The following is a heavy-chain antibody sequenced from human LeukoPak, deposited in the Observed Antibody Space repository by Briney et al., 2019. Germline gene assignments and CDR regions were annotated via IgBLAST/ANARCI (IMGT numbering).Heavy chain of an antibody. V-gene: IGHV3-9*01. CDR3: AKDNRMGSGSYHYYYYGMDV. J-gene: IGHJ6*02. Sequence: SLRLSCAASGFTFDDYAMHWVRQAPGKGLEWVSGISWNSGSIGYADSVKGRFTISRDNAKNSLYLQMNSLRAEDTALYYCAKDNRMGSGSYHYYYYGMDVWGQGTTVTVSS. CDR2: ISWNSGSI. D-gene: IGHD3-10*01. CDR1: GFTFDDYA.